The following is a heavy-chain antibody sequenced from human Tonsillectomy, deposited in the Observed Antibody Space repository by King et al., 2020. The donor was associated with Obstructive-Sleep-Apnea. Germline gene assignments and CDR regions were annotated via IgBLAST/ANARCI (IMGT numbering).Heavy chain of an antibody. Sequence: QLQESGPGLVKPSQTLSLTCEVSGGSISSGGYSWSWIRQPPGKGLEWIGYIYYSVSSYYNPSLKSRVTISVDTSKNQFSLKLSSVTAADTAVYYCARTIWSGYSDKYYFDYWGQGTLVTVSS. V-gene: IGHV4-30-4*07. CDR2: IYYSVSS. CDR1: GGSISSGGYS. CDR3: ARTIWSGYSDKYYFDY. J-gene: IGHJ4*02. D-gene: IGHD3-3*01.